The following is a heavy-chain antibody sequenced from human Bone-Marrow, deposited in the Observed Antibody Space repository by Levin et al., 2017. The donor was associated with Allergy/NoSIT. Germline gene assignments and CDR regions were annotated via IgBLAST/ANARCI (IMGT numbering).Heavy chain of an antibody. J-gene: IGHJ4*02. V-gene: IGHV4-38-2*01. CDR2: ISQSGST. CDR3: TRTLGYCSGDSCYYYFDH. CDR1: GYSISSGYS. Sequence: TLSLTCGVSGYSISSGYSWGWIRQPPGKGLEWMGSISQSGSTHYNPSLKSRVTISLDTSKNQFSLGLSSVTAADTAVYFCTRTLGYCSGDSCYYYFDHWGQGALVTVSS. D-gene: IGHD2-15*01.